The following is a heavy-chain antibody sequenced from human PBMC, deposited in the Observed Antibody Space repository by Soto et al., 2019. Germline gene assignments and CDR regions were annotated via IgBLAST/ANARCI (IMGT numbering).Heavy chain of an antibody. CDR3: ARALMTTVTTGLYYYYYMDV. D-gene: IGHD4-17*01. CDR1: GFTFSSYW. Sequence: GGSLRLSCAASGFTFSSYWMSWVRQAPGKGLEWVANIKQDGSEKYYVDSVKGRFTISRDNAKNSLYLQMNSLRAEDTAVYYCARALMTTVTTGLYYYYYMDVWGKGTTVTVSS. CDR2: IKQDGSEK. V-gene: IGHV3-7*04. J-gene: IGHJ6*03.